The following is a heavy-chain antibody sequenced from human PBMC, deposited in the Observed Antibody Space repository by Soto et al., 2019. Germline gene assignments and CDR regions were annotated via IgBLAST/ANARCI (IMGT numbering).Heavy chain of an antibody. J-gene: IGHJ6*02. V-gene: IGHV1-69*12. D-gene: IGHD3-22*01. CDR1: GGTFSSYA. CDR3: ASRYYYDRSGSADGYYYGMDV. Sequence: QVQLVQSGAEVKKPGSSVKVSCKASGGTFSSYAISWVRQAPGQGLEWMGGIIPIFGTANYAQKFQGRVTITADESTRTAYMELSSVRSEDTAVYYCASRYYYDRSGSADGYYYGMDVWGQGTTVTVSS. CDR2: IIPIFGTA.